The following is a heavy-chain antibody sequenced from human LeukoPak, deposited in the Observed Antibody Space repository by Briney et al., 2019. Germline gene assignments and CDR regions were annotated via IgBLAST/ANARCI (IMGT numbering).Heavy chain of an antibody. CDR2: IYYSGST. V-gene: IGHV4-59*01. D-gene: IGHD6-13*01. CDR1: GGSISSYY. CDR3: ARGPPGYSSSWYGGLSWFDP. J-gene: IGHJ5*02. Sequence: PSETLSLTCTVSGGSISSYYWSWIRQPPGKGLEWIGYIYYSGSTNYNPSLKSRVTISVDTSKNQFSLKLSSVTVADTAVYYCARGPPGYSSSWYGGLSWFDPWGQGTLVTVSS.